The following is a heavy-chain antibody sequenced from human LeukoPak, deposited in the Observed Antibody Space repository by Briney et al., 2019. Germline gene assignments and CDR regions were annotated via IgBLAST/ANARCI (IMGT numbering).Heavy chain of an antibody. J-gene: IGHJ4*02. D-gene: IGHD3-22*01. CDR2: ITSSSSYI. CDR3: AKDQDEYDSSGYLTY. Sequence: GGSLRLSCAASGFTFSSYNMNWVRQAPGKGLGWVSSITSSSSYIYYADSVKGRFTISRDNAKNSLYLQINSLRAEDTAVYYCAKDQDEYDSSGYLTYWGQGTLVTVSS. V-gene: IGHV3-21*01. CDR1: GFTFSSYN.